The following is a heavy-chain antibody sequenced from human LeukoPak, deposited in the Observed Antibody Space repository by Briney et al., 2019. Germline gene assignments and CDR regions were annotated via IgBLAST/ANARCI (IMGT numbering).Heavy chain of an antibody. V-gene: IGHV4-59*01. CDR1: GGSISSYY. J-gene: IGHJ5*02. CDR3: ARAAGSGSYYFPFYGWFDP. D-gene: IGHD3-10*01. CDR2: IYYSGST. Sequence: RSSETLSLTCTVSGGSISSYYWSWIRQPPGKGLEWIGYIYYSGSTNYKSSLKSRVTISVDTSKNQFSLKPSSVTAADTAVYYCARAAGSGSYYFPFYGWFDPWGQGTLVTVSS.